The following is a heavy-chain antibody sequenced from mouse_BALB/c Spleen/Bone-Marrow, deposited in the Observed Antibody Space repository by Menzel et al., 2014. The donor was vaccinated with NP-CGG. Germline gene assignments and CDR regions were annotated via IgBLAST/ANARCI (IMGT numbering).Heavy chain of an antibody. CDR2: IDPANGNT. D-gene: IGHD2-4*01. CDR1: GFNIKDTY. Sequence: EVQLQQSGAELVKPGASVKLSCTASGFNIKDTYMHWVKQRPEQGLEWIGRIDPANGNTKYDPKFQGKATITADTSSNTAYLQLSNLTSEDTAVYYCARGYYDYDLDYWGQGTTLTVSS. V-gene: IGHV14-3*02. CDR3: ARGYYDYDLDY. J-gene: IGHJ2*01.